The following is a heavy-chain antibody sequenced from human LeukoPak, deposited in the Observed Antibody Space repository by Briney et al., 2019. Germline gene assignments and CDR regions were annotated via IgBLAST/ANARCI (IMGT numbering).Heavy chain of an antibody. Sequence: SETLSLTCAVYGGSFSGYYWSWIRQPPGKGLEWIGEINHSGSTNYNPSLKSRVTISVDTSKNQFSLKLSSVTAAETAVYYCASIGGTVRDSWGQGTLVTVSS. D-gene: IGHD4-17*01. J-gene: IGHJ4*02. CDR2: INHSGST. V-gene: IGHV4-34*01. CDR3: ASIGGTVRDS. CDR1: GGSFSGYY.